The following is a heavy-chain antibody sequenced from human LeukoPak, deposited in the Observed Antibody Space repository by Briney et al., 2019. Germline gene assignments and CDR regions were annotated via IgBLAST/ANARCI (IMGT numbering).Heavy chain of an antibody. CDR1: GGSISSYY. J-gene: IGHJ3*02. Sequence: PSETLSLTCTVSGGSISSYYWSWIRQPPGKGLECIGYIYYSGSTNYNPSLKSRVTISVDTSKNQFSLNLISVTAADTAVYYCARNRYGFAFDIWGQGTMVTVSS. CDR3: ARNRYGFAFDI. CDR2: IYYSGST. V-gene: IGHV4-59*01. D-gene: IGHD4-17*01.